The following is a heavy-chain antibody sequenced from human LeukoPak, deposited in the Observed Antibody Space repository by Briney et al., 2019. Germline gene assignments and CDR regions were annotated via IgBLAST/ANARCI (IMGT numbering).Heavy chain of an antibody. CDR2: IYHSGST. J-gene: IGHJ4*02. V-gene: IGHV4-4*02. D-gene: IGHD2-2*02. Sequence: SGTLSLTCAVSGGSISSSNWWSWVRQPPGKGLEWIGEIYHSGSTNYNPSLKSRVTISVDKSKNQFSLKLSSVTAADTAVYYCARERIEYQLLYEGAEGFDYWGQGTLVTVSS. CDR3: ARERIEYQLLYEGAEGFDY. CDR1: GGSISSSNW.